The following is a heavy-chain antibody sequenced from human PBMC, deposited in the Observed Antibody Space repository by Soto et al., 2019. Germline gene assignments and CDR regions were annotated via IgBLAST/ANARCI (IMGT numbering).Heavy chain of an antibody. Sequence: GASVKVSCKTSGYFFTSYYIHWVRQAPGQGLEWMGWINPNNGGTNSAQKFQGRVTMTSDTSINTAYMEITSLRPDDTALYYCAREVTYGGGSFSLGLWGQGTLVTVSS. CDR1: GYFFTSYY. CDR2: INPNNGGT. V-gene: IGHV1-2*02. J-gene: IGHJ4*02. CDR3: AREVTYGGGSFSLGL. D-gene: IGHD3-10*01.